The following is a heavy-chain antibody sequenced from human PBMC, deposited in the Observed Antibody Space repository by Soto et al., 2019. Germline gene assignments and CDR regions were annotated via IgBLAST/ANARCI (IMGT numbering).Heavy chain of an antibody. CDR2: IYPADSDT. Sequence: GESLKISCKGSGYSFTSYWIGWVRQMPGKGLEWMGIIYPADSDTRYSPSFQGQVTFSADKSVTTAYLQWGSLKASDTAMYYCARVSVSTTDRYYNMDVWGQGTTVTVSS. J-gene: IGHJ6*02. V-gene: IGHV5-51*01. D-gene: IGHD5-12*01. CDR3: ARVSVSTTDRYYNMDV. CDR1: GYSFTSYW.